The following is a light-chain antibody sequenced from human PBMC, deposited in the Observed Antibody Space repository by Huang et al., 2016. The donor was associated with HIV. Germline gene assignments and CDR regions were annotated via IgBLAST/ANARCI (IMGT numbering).Light chain of an antibody. J-gene: IGKJ1*01. V-gene: IGKV3-11*01. CDR3: QQRSNWPRT. Sequence: EIVLTQSPATLSLSPGERATLSCRASQSVGSYLAWYQQKPGQAPRLLIYEASSRATGIPARFSGSGSGTDFTLTISSLEPEDFAVYYCQQRSNWPRTFGQGTKVEIK. CDR1: QSVGSY. CDR2: EAS.